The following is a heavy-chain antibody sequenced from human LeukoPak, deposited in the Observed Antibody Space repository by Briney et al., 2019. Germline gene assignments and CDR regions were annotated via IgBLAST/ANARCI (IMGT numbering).Heavy chain of an antibody. Sequence: GESLKISCKGSGYSFTSYWIGRVRQMPRKGLEWMGIIYPGDSDTRYSPSFQGQVTISADKCISTAYLQWSSLKASDTAMYYCARLVAYCSGGSCYYSSGEYFDSWGQGALVTVSS. CDR3: ARLVAYCSGGSCYYSSGEYFDS. CDR2: IYPGDSDT. J-gene: IGHJ4*02. V-gene: IGHV5-51*01. CDR1: GYSFTSYW. D-gene: IGHD2-15*01.